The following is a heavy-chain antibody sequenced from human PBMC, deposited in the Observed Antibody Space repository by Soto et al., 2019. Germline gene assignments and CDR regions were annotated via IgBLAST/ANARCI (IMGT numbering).Heavy chain of an antibody. D-gene: IGHD2-15*01. J-gene: IGHJ4*02. V-gene: IGHV3-33*01. CDR2: IWYDGSNK. Sequence: GGSLSLSCAASGFTFSSYGMHWVRQAPGKGLEWGAVIWYDGSNKYYADSVKGRFTISRDNSKNTLYLQMNSLRAEDTAVYYCARTGPGGPYFDYWGQGTLVTVSS. CDR1: GFTFSSYG. CDR3: ARTGPGGPYFDY.